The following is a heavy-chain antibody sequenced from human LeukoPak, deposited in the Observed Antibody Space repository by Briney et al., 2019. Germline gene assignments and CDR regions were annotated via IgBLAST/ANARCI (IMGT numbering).Heavy chain of an antibody. V-gene: IGHV3-53*01. CDR2: IYSSGNT. CDR3: ARERDGYTHDAFDI. J-gene: IGHJ3*02. Sequence: GGSLRLSCAASGFIVSSNYMSWVRQAPGKGLEWVSVIYSSGNTYYADSVKGRFTISRDNSKNTLYLQMNSLRAEDTAVYYCARERDGYTHDAFDIWGQGTMVTVSS. D-gene: IGHD5-24*01. CDR1: GFIVSSNY.